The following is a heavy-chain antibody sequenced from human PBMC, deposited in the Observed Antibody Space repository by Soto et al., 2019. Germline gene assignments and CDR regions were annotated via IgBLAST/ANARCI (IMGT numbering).Heavy chain of an antibody. CDR2: IYYSGST. CDR1: GGSISSSSYY. D-gene: IGHD2-2*01. Sequence: ETLSLTCTVSGGSISSSSYYWGWIRQPPGKGLEWIGSIYYSGSTYYNPSLKSRVTISVDTSKNQFSLKLSSVTAADTAVYYCARRGVVVPAAIRGGWFDPWGQGTLVTVS. V-gene: IGHV4-39*01. J-gene: IGHJ5*02. CDR3: ARRGVVVPAAIRGGWFDP.